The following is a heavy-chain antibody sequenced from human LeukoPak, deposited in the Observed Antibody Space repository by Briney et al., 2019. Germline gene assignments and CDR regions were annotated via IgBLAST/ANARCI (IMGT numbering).Heavy chain of an antibody. Sequence: SETLSLTCAVYGGSCSGYYWSWIRQPPGKGLEWIGEINHSGSTNYNPSLKSRVTISVDTSKNQFSLKLSSVTAADTAVYYCARAPRGYYYGMDVWGQGTTVTVSS. CDR2: INHSGST. CDR3: ARAPRGYYYGMDV. CDR1: GGSCSGYY. V-gene: IGHV4-34*01. J-gene: IGHJ6*02.